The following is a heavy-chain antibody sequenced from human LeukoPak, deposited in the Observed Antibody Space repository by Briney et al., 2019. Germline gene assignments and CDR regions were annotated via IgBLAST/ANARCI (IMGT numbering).Heavy chain of an antibody. J-gene: IGHJ4*02. Sequence: SETLSLTCTVSGYSISTGYYWDWIRQPPGKGLEWIGTFYHGGSTYYNPSLKSRVTISVDTSKNQFSLNLTSVTAADTAVYYCARLSGTSDAGYSSSWYVGYFDYWGQGTLVTVSS. CDR3: ARLSGTSDAGYSSSWYVGYFDY. CDR1: GYSISTGYY. V-gene: IGHV4-38-2*02. D-gene: IGHD6-13*01. CDR2: FYHGGST.